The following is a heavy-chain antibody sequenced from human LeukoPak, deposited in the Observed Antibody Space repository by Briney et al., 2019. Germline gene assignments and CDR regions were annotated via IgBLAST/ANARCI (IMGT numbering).Heavy chain of an antibody. CDR1: GDSLSSGYF. V-gene: IGHV4-38-2*01. J-gene: IGHJ4*02. CDR2: IYHSGST. Sequence: SETLSLTCAVSGDSLSSGYFWGWIRQPPGKGLEWIGSIYHSGSTHYNPSLKSRLTISVDTSKNQFSLRLNSVTAADTAVYYCARVWVAARYYFDYWGQATLVTVSS. D-gene: IGHD2-15*01. CDR3: ARVWVAARYYFDY.